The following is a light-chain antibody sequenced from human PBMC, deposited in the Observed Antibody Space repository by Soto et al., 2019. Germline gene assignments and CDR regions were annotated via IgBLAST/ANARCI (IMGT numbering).Light chain of an antibody. J-gene: IGKJ5*01. V-gene: IGKV2-28*01. CDR2: LGS. CDR1: QSLLHSNGYIH. Sequence: IVMTQSPLSLPVTPGEPASISCRSSQSLLHSNGYIHLDWYLQKPGQPPRLLIYLGSNRASGVPDRFSGSGSGTDFTLKISRVEAEDVVVYYCTQTLQTPHPFGQGTRLEIK. CDR3: TQTLQTPHP.